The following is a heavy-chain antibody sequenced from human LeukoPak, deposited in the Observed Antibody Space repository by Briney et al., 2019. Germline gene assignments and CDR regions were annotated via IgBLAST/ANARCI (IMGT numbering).Heavy chain of an antibody. CDR2: IYYSGST. D-gene: IGHD5/OR15-5a*01. CDR1: GGSISSSSYY. J-gene: IGHJ4*02. V-gene: IGHV4-39*01. CDR3: ARVYISGRSYFDY. Sequence: SETLSLTCTVSGGSISSSSYYWGWIRQPPGKGLEWIGSIYYSGSTYYNPSLKSRVTISVDTSKNQFSLKLSSVTVADTAIYYCARVYISGRSYFDYWGQGILVTVSS.